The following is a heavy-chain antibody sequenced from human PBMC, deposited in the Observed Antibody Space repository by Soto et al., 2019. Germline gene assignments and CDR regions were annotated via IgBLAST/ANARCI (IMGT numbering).Heavy chain of an antibody. CDR3: ARGPVSGGSWWWFDP. J-gene: IGHJ5*02. D-gene: IGHD2-15*01. CDR1: GFTFSSYD. V-gene: IGHV3-13*01. Sequence: PGGSPRLSCAASGFTFSSYDMHWVRQPTGKSLEWVSAIGTAGDTYYPDSVKGRFTISRENAKNSLYLQMNSLRAGDTAVYYCARGPVSGGSWWWFDPWGQGT. CDR2: IGTAGDT.